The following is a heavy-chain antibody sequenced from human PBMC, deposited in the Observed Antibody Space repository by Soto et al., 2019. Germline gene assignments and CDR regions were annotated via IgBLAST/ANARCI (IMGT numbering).Heavy chain of an antibody. Sequence: RASVKVSCKASGGTFSSYAISWVRQAPGQGLEWMGGIIPIFGTANYAQKFQGRVTITADESTSTAYMELSSLRSEDTAVYYCARAYCGGDCYSRYFQHWGQGTLVTVSS. CDR1: GGTFSSYA. CDR2: IIPIFGTA. V-gene: IGHV1-69*13. CDR3: ARAYCGGDCYSRYFQH. J-gene: IGHJ1*01. D-gene: IGHD2-21*02.